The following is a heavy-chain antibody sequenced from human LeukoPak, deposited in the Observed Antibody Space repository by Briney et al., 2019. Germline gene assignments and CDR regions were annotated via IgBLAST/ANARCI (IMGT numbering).Heavy chain of an antibody. CDR2: ISSGGSTT. V-gene: IGHV3-48*04. Sequence: GGSLRLSCAASGFTFSSYSMNWVRQAPGKGLEWVSYISSGGSTTYYAGSVKGRSTVSRDNARNSLYLQMNSLRAEDTAVYYCARDHMGYDYWGQGTLVTVSS. J-gene: IGHJ4*02. CDR3: ARDHMGYDY. D-gene: IGHD1-26*01. CDR1: GFTFSSYS.